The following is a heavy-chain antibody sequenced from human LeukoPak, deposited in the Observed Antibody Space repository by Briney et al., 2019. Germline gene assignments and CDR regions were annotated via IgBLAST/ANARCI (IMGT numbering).Heavy chain of an antibody. Sequence: PGGSLRLSCAASGVTFSNYNMNWVRQAPGKGLEWVSYISSSGSTIYYAHSVKGRFTMSRDNAKNSLYLQMNSLRAEDTAVYYCARDVAFGGYSRGIFDYWGQGTLVTVSS. J-gene: IGHJ4*02. V-gene: IGHV3-48*04. CDR2: ISSSGSTI. D-gene: IGHD2-15*01. CDR3: ARDVAFGGYSRGIFDY. CDR1: GVTFSNYN.